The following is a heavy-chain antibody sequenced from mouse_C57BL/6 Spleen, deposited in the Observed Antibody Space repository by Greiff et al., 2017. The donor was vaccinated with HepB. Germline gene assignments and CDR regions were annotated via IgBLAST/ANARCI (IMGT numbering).Heavy chain of an antibody. CDR2: IDPETGGT. Sequence: VQLQESGAELVRPGASVTLSCKASGYTFTDYEMHWVKQTPVHGLEWIGAIDPETGGTAYNQKFKGKAILTADKSSSTAYMELRSLTSEDSAVYYCTRYPSSYYFDYWGQGTTLTVSS. V-gene: IGHV1-15*01. J-gene: IGHJ2*01. CDR1: GYTFTDYE. CDR3: TRYPSSYYFDY.